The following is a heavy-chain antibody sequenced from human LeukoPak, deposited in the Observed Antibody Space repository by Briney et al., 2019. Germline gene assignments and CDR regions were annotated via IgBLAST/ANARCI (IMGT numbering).Heavy chain of an antibody. Sequence: GESLKISCKGSGYRFNNYWIGWVRQMPGKGLEWMGIIYPGDSDTRYSPSFQGQVTISADRSISTAYSQWSSLKASDTAMYYCARQAYTYAPFDYWGQGTLVTVSS. CDR2: IYPGDSDT. V-gene: IGHV5-51*01. CDR3: ARQAYTYAPFDY. D-gene: IGHD5-18*01. CDR1: GYRFNNYW. J-gene: IGHJ4*02.